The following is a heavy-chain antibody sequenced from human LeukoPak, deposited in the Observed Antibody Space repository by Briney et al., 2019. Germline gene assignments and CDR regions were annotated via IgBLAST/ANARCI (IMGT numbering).Heavy chain of an antibody. D-gene: IGHD5-24*01. CDR2: IIPIFGTA. CDR3: ARGNSFDI. Sequence: SVKVSCKASGGTFSSYAISWVRQAPGQGLEWMGGIIPIFGTANYAQKFQGRVTMTRNTSISTAYMELSSLRSEDTAVYYCARGNSFDIWGQGTMVTVSS. V-gene: IGHV1-69*05. CDR1: GGTFSSYA. J-gene: IGHJ3*02.